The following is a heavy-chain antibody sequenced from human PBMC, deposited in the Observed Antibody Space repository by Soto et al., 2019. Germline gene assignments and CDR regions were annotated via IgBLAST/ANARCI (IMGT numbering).Heavy chain of an antibody. CDR3: ARGIVYALWSRYFDY. Sequence: PSGTLSITFSVSVCSITSSGYSWNWIRQSPGKGLEWIGYIYHSGSTNYSPSLKSRVTISLDGSKNQFSLKLNSVTAADTAVYFCARGIVYALWSRYFDYWGK. D-gene: IGHD3-3*01. V-gene: IGHV4-30-2*06. CDR1: VCSITSSGYS. J-gene: IGHJ4*02. CDR2: IYHSGST.